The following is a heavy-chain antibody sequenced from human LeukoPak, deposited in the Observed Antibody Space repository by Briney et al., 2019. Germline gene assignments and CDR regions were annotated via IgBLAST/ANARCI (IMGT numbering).Heavy chain of an antibody. V-gene: IGHV1-69*13. CDR2: IIPIFGTA. D-gene: IGHD2-15*01. J-gene: IGHJ4*02. Sequence: SVKVSCKASGGTFSSYTISWVRQAPGQGLEWMGRIIPIFGTANYAQKFQGRVTITADESTSTAYMELSSLRSEDTAVYYCASYLGYCSGGSCPKEISSFDYWGQGTLVTVSS. CDR1: GGTFSSYT. CDR3: ASYLGYCSGGSCPKEISSFDY.